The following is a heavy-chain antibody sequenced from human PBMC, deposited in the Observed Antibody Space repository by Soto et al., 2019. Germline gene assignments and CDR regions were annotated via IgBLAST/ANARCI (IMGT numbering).Heavy chain of an antibody. V-gene: IGHV3-23*01. Sequence: VQLLESGGGLVQPGGSLRLSCAASGFTFSSYAMSWVRQAPGKGLEWVSAISGSGGSTYYADSVKGRFTISRDNSKNTLYLQMNSLRAEDTAVYYCAKDHYYDDFGMGGFDYWGQGTLVTVSS. CDR1: GFTFSSYA. J-gene: IGHJ4*02. CDR2: ISGSGGST. CDR3: AKDHYYDDFGMGGFDY. D-gene: IGHD3-22*01.